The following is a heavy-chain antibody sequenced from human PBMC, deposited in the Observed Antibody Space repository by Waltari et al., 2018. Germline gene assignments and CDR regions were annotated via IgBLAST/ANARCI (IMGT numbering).Heavy chain of an antibody. J-gene: IGHJ5*02. Sequence: QVQLVQSGAEVKKPGASVKVSCKVSGSNLTESSIPWVRRAPGEGLEWMVGFEPEDGETIYAQKFQGRVTMTEDTSTDTAYMELSSLRSEDTAVYYCATCPRGYDSSGYFGRFDPWGQGTLVTVSS. CDR3: ATCPRGYDSSGYFGRFDP. CDR2: FEPEDGET. D-gene: IGHD3-22*01. V-gene: IGHV1-24*01. CDR1: GSNLTESS.